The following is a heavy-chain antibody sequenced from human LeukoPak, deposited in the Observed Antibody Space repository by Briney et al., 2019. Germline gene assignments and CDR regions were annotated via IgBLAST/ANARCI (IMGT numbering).Heavy chain of an antibody. CDR1: GYTFTSYG. CDR2: ISAYNGNT. V-gene: IGHV1-18*01. Sequence: ASVKVSCKASGYTFTSYGISWVRQAPGQGLEWMGWISAYNGNTNYAQKLQGRVTMTTDTSTSTAYMELRSLRSDDTAAYYCARETVAGAYELWCDPWGQGTLVTVSS. J-gene: IGHJ5*02. D-gene: IGHD6-19*01. CDR3: ARETVAGAYELWCDP.